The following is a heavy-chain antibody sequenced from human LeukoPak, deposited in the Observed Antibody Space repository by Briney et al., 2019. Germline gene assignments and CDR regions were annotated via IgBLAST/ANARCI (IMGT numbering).Heavy chain of an antibody. J-gene: IGHJ3*01. CDR1: GYKFNVYD. CDR3: ARADGTNSGTNAFDV. V-gene: IGHV1-18*01. D-gene: IGHD4-23*01. CDR2: ISTYTGRA. Sequence: ASVTVSCTPSGYKFNVYDILWVRQAPGHGLDYVGWISTYTGRANYAQKFQGRVSMITDTSTSTAYLELTNLTSSDTGLYYCARADGTNSGTNAFDVWGLGTMVTVAS.